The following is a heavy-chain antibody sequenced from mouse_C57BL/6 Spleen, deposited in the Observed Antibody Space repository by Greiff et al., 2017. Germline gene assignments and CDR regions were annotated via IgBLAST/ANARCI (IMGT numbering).Heavy chain of an antibody. Sequence: QVQLQQSGAELVRPGASVTLSCKASGYTFTDYEMHWVKQTPVHGLEWIGAIDPETGGTAYNQKFKGKAILTADKSSSTAYMELRSLTSEDSAVYYCTRWHNYGSSYDAMDYWGQGTSVTGSS. CDR1: GYTFTDYE. J-gene: IGHJ4*01. CDR2: IDPETGGT. CDR3: TRWHNYGSSYDAMDY. V-gene: IGHV1-15*01. D-gene: IGHD1-1*01.